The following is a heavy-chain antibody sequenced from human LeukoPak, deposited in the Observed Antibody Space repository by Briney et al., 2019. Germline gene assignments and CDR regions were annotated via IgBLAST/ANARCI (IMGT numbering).Heavy chain of an antibody. CDR1: GFTFSSYA. Sequence: PGGSLRLSCAASGFTFSSYAMSWVRQAPGKGLEWVSAISGIGGSTYYADSVKGRFTISRDNSKNTLYLQMNSLRAEDTAVYYCAKDLLRYFDWSKDYWGQGTLVTVSS. V-gene: IGHV3-23*01. D-gene: IGHD3-9*01. CDR2: ISGIGGST. J-gene: IGHJ4*02. CDR3: AKDLLRYFDWSKDY.